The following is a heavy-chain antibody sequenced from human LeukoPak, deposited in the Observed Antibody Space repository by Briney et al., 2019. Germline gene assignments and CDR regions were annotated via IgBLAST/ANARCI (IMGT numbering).Heavy chain of an antibody. J-gene: IGHJ4*02. V-gene: IGHV3-48*03. Sequence: GGSLRLSCAASGFTFNSFEMNWVRQAPGKGLEWVSYISITGITIYYADSVKGRFTISRDNSKNTLYLQMNSLRAEDTAVYYCAKEFGSGGYFDYWGQGTLVTVSS. CDR2: ISITGITI. CDR1: GFTFNSFE. D-gene: IGHD3-10*01. CDR3: AKEFGSGGYFDY.